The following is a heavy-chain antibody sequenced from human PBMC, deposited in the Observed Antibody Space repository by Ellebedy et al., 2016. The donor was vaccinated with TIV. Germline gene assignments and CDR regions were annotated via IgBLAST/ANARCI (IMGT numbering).Heavy chain of an antibody. J-gene: IGHJ5*02. Sequence: SETLSLXXTVSGGSVSSGGYYWSWIRQPPGKGLEWIGYIYYSGSTNYNPSLKSRVTISVDTSKNQFSLKLSSVTAADTAVYYCARDSDYGDPKYNWFDPWGQGTLVTVSS. V-gene: IGHV4-61*08. D-gene: IGHD4-17*01. CDR2: IYYSGST. CDR3: ARDSDYGDPKYNWFDP. CDR1: GGSVSSGGYY.